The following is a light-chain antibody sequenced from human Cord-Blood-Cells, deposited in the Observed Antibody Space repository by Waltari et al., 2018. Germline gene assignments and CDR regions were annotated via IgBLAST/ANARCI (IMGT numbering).Light chain of an antibody. CDR3: SSYTSSSTLYV. CDR1: SSDVGGYNY. CDR2: DVS. Sequence: QSALTQPASVSGSPGQSITISCTGPSSDVGGYNYVSSYQQHPGKAPKLMIYDVSNRPSGVSNRLSGSKSGNTASLTISALQAEDEADYYCSSYTSSSTLYVFGTGTKVTVL. J-gene: IGLJ1*01. V-gene: IGLV2-14*01.